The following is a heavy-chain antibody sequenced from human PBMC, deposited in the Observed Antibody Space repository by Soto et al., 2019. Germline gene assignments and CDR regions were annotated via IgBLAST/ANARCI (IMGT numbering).Heavy chain of an antibody. J-gene: IGHJ4*02. CDR3: AKDEGDYYFDY. D-gene: IGHD2-21*02. V-gene: IGHV3-23*01. Sequence: GGSLILSCAASGFNFRSYSMSWVRQAPGKGLEWVSAISGSGGSTYYADSVKGRFTISRDNSKNTLYLQMNSLRAEDTAVYYCAKDEGDYYFDYWGQGTLVTVSS. CDR1: GFNFRSYS. CDR2: ISGSGGST.